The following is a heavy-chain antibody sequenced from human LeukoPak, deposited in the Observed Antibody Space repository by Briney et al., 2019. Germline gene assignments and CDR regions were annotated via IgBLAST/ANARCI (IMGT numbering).Heavy chain of an antibody. V-gene: IGHV4-30-4*01. J-gene: IGHJ4*02. Sequence: PSETLSLTCTVSGGSISSGDYYWSWIRQPPGKGLEWIGYIYYSGSTYYNPSLKSRVTISVDTSKNQFSLKLSSVTAADTAVYYCARPLRGYSYGYDYWGQGTLVTVSS. CDR2: IYYSGST. D-gene: IGHD5-18*01. CDR1: GGSISSGDYY. CDR3: ARPLRGYSYGYDY.